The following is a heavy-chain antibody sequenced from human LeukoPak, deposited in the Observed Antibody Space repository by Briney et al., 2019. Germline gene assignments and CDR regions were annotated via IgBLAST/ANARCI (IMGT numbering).Heavy chain of an antibody. V-gene: IGHV4-34*01. CDR3: ASNKGDFWSGFRAPFNP. CDR1: GGSFSGYY. Sequence: SETLSLTCAVYGGSFSGYYWSWIRQPPGKGLEWIGEINHSGSTNYNPSLKSRVTISVDTSKNQFSLKLSSVTAADTAVYYCASNKGDFWSGFRAPFNPWGQGTLVTVSS. CDR2: INHSGST. J-gene: IGHJ5*02. D-gene: IGHD3-3*01.